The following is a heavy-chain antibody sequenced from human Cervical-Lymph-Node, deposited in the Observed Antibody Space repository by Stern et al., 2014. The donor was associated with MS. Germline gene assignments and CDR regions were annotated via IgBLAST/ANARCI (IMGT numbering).Heavy chain of an antibody. J-gene: IGHJ6*02. Sequence: VQLVESGGGVVQPGRSLRLSCAASGFSFSSYAMHWVRQAPGKGLEWVAVISYDGNKESYADSVKGRVSISRDNSKNTLYLQMNSLRAEDTAVYYCVKDYSTYYHSYPAILGMNVWGQGTTVTVS. V-gene: IGHV3-30*18. CDR1: GFSFSSYA. CDR3: VKDYSTYYHSYPAILGMNV. D-gene: IGHD3-3*01. CDR2: ISYDGNKE.